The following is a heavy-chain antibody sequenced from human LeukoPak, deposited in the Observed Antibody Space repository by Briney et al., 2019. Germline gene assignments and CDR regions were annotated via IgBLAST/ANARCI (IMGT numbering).Heavy chain of an antibody. V-gene: IGHV3-23*01. CDR1: GFTFSSYA. D-gene: IGHD3-22*01. CDR3: ARKYYYDSSGYT. J-gene: IGHJ5*02. CDR2: IRGSGGST. Sequence: GGSLRLSCAASGFTFSSYAMSWVRQAPGKGLEWVSAIRGSGGSTHYADSVKGRFTISRDNSKNTLYLQMNSLRAEDTAVYYCARKYYYDSSGYTWGQGTLVTVSS.